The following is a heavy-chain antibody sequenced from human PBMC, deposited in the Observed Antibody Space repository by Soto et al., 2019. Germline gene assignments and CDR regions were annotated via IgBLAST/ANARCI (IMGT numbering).Heavy chain of an antibody. CDR3: ARAGCDGGSCYTLVGLRYGMDV. V-gene: IGHV3-30-3*01. D-gene: IGHD2-15*01. Sequence: HVQLVESGGGVVQPGRSLRLSCAASGFTFSSYVMHWVRQAPGKGLEWVAIISYDGNNKYYADSVKGRFTISRDNSKNTLYLQMNSLRAEDTAVYYCARAGCDGGSCYTLVGLRYGMDVWGQGTTVTVSS. J-gene: IGHJ6*02. CDR2: ISYDGNNK. CDR1: GFTFSSYV.